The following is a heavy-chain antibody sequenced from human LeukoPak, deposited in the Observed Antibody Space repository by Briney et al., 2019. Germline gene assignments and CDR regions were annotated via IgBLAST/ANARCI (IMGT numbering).Heavy chain of an antibody. V-gene: IGHV3-30*18. CDR1: GFTFSSYG. Sequence: GGSLRLSCAASGFTFSSYGMHWVRQAPGKGLEWVAVISYDGSNKYYADSAKGRFTISRDNSKNTLYLQMNSLRAEDTAVYYCAKAGWFDPWGQGTLVTVSS. J-gene: IGHJ5*02. CDR3: AKAGWFDP. CDR2: ISYDGSNK.